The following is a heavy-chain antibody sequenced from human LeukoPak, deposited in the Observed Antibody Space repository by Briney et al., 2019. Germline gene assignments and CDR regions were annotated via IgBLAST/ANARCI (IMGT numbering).Heavy chain of an antibody. D-gene: IGHD3-22*01. J-gene: IGHJ4*02. Sequence: GGSLRLSCAASGFTFSSYEMNWVRQAPGKGLEWVSYISSSGSTIYYADSVKGRFTISRDNAKNSLYLQMNSLRAEDTAVYYCARDSTARNIGFYYYDSSGSFDYWGQGTLVTVSS. V-gene: IGHV3-48*03. CDR3: ARDSTARNIGFYYYDSSGSFDY. CDR2: ISSSGSTI. CDR1: GFTFSSYE.